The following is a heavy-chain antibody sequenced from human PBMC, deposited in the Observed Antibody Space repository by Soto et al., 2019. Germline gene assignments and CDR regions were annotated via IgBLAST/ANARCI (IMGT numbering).Heavy chain of an antibody. J-gene: IGHJ6*02. V-gene: IGHV3-48*01. CDR2: ISASSRTL. CDR1: GFTFSSYS. CDR3: ARSYCDSSASYASYGMDV. Sequence: PAGSLRLSCAASGFTFSSYSMNWVRQAPGKGLEWISHISASSRTLFYAESGKGRFTISGDNAKNSGYLQMDSLRAEDTAVYYCARSYCDSSASYASYGMDVWGQGTTVTVSS. D-gene: IGHD3-22*01.